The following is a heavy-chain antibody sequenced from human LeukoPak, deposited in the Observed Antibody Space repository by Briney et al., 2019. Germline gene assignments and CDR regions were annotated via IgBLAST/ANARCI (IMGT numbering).Heavy chain of an antibody. V-gene: IGHV3-64D*08. CDR3: PLPTLGY. J-gene: IGHJ4*02. CDR1: GFTFSSYA. CDR2: ISTNGVRT. D-gene: IGHD6-13*01. Sequence: PGGSLRLSCSASGFTFSSYAMLWVRQAPGKGLQYVSGISTNGVRTYYAESVKGRFTISRDNSKNTLYLQMSSLRAEDTAVYFCPLPTLGYWGQGALVTVSS.